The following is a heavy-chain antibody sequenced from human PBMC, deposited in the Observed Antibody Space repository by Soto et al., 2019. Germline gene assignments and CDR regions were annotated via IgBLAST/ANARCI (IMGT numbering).Heavy chain of an antibody. CDR2: IKQDGSEK. CDR1: GFTFSSYW. D-gene: IGHD1-20*01. J-gene: IGHJ6*02. Sequence: GGSLRLSCAASGFTFSSYWMSWVRQAPGKGLEWVANIKQDGSEKYYVDSVKGRFTISRDNAKNSLYLQMNSLRAEDTAVYYCARGITGTPFWARYYYYGMDVWGQGTTVTVSS. CDR3: ARGITGTPFWARYYYYGMDV. V-gene: IGHV3-7*01.